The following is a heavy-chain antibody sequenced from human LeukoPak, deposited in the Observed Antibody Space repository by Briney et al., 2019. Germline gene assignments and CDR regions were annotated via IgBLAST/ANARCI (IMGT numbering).Heavy chain of an antibody. Sequence: SETQSLTCTVSGGSVSSSSYYWGWIRQPPGKGLEWLGSIFYSETTYYGPCLKSRITISVDTSTNQFSLKLSSVTAADTAVYFCARGQWLVPLDFWGQGILVTVSS. V-gene: IGHV4-39*01. CDR3: ARGQWLVPLDF. J-gene: IGHJ4*02. D-gene: IGHD6-19*01. CDR2: IFYSETT. CDR1: GGSVSSSSYY.